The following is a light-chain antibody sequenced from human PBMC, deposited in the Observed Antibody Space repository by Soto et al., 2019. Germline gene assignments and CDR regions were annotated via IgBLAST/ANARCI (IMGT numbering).Light chain of an antibody. Sequence: QSALTQPASVSGSPGQSITISCTGTSGDVGGYNYVSWYQHHPGKAPKLMIYEVSNRPSGVPNRFSGSKSANTSSLSISGLQAEDEADYYCSSYTSSSTLVFGTGTKLTVL. CDR3: SSYTSSSTLV. J-gene: IGLJ1*01. CDR2: EVS. V-gene: IGLV2-14*01. CDR1: SGDVGGYNY.